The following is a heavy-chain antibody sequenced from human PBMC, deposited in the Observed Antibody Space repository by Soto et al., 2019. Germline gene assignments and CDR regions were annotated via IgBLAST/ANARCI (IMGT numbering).Heavy chain of an antibody. CDR1: GSSISSYY. CDR3: ARRRYPFDP. CDR2: IYYSGST. Sequence: PSETLSLTCTVSGSSISSYYWSWIRQPPVKGLEWIGCIYYSGSTNYNPSLKSRVTISVDTSKNQFSLKLSSVTAADTAVYYCARRRYPFDPWGQGTLVTVSS. D-gene: IGHD2-2*02. J-gene: IGHJ5*02. V-gene: IGHV4-59*08.